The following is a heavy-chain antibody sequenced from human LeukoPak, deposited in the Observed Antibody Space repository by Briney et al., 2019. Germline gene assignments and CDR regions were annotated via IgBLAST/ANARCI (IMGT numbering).Heavy chain of an antibody. V-gene: IGHV3-30*04. CDR2: SSNHGSDE. CDR1: GSTFTSLP. D-gene: IGHD3-22*01. Sequence: PGGSLRLSCAASGSTFTSLPLHWVRQAPGKGLEWVAVSSNHGSDEYYADSVKGRFTVSSDNSKKTVYLQMDSLRAEDTAVYYCAMDYYDSNGYSRGWDYWGQGTLVTVSS. CDR3: AMDYYDSNGYSRGWDY. J-gene: IGHJ4*02.